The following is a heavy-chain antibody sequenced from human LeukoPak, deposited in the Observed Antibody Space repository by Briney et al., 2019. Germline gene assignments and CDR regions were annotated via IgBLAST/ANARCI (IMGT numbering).Heavy chain of an antibody. CDR1: GYTFTGYY. J-gene: IGHJ4*02. V-gene: IGHV1-2*02. Sequence: ASVKVSCKASGYTFTGYYMHWVRQAPGQGLEWMGWINPNSGGTNYAHKFQGRITMTRDTPISTAYMEVSRLRSDDTAVYYCARENGPHYALDYWGQGTLVTVSS. CDR3: ARENGPHYALDY. CDR2: INPNSGGT. D-gene: IGHD3-16*01.